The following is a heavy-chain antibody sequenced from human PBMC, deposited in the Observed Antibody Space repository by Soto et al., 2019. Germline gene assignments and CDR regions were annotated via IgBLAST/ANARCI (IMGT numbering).Heavy chain of an antibody. J-gene: IGHJ4*02. CDR2: ISYDGSNK. D-gene: IGHD3-3*01. CDR3: AKGGSWSGHN. Sequence: QVQLVESGGGVVQPGRSLRLSCAASGFTFSTYGMHWVRQAPGKGLEWVAVISYDGSNKYYADSVKGRFTISRDTSKNTLYVQMNSLTAEDTAVYYCAKGGSWSGHNWGQGTLVTVSS. CDR1: GFTFSTYG. V-gene: IGHV3-30*18.